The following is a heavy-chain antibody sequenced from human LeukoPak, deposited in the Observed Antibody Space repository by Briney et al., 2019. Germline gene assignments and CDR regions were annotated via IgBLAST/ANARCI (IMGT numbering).Heavy chain of an antibody. Sequence: GGSLRLSCAASGFTFSSYGMHWVRQAPGKGLEWVAVISYDGSNKYYADSVKGRFTISRDNSKNTLYLQMNSLRAEDTAVYYCAKDYYDSSGSNAFDIWGQGTMVTVSS. CDR2: ISYDGSNK. CDR1: GFTFSSYG. CDR3: AKDYYDSSGSNAFDI. V-gene: IGHV3-30*18. D-gene: IGHD3-22*01. J-gene: IGHJ3*02.